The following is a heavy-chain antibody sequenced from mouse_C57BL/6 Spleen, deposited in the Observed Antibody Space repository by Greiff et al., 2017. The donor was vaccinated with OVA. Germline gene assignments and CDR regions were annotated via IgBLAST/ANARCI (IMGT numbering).Heavy chain of an antibody. D-gene: IGHD2-4*01. J-gene: IGHJ1*03. CDR1: GYTFTSYW. CDR3: ARLGGYDYDGGYFDV. Sequence: QVHVKQPGAELVKPGASVKMSCKASGYTFTSYWITWVKQRPGQGLEWIGDIYPGSGSTNYNEKFKSKATLTVDTSSSTAYMQLSSLTSEDSAVYYCARLGGYDYDGGYFDVWGTGTTVTVSS. CDR2: IYPGSGST. V-gene: IGHV1-55*01.